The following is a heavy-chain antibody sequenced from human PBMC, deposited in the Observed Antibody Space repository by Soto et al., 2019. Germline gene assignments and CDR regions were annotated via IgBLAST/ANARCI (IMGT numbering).Heavy chain of an antibody. J-gene: IGHJ4*02. CDR1: GYTFTSYA. CDR3: ARHVYYDVLKKNY. V-gene: IGHV5-51*01. D-gene: IGHD3-9*01. Sequence: GASVKVSCKASGYTFTSYAMHWVRQAPGQRLEWMGIIYPGNSDTRYSPSFQGQVTISDDTSISTAYLEWSSLKASDTAIYYCARHVYYDVLKKNYWGQGTLVTVSS. CDR2: IYPGNSDT.